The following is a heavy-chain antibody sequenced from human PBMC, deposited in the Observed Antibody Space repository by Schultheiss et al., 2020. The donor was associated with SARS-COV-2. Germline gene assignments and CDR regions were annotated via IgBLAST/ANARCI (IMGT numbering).Heavy chain of an antibody. J-gene: IGHJ6*03. V-gene: IGHV3-23*01. CDR3: AKYVEQLVPYYYYYMDV. CDR1: GFTFSSYA. D-gene: IGHD6-6*01. CDR2: ISGSGGST. Sequence: GGSLRLSCAASGFTFSSYAMSWVRQAPGKGLEWVSAISGSGGSTYYADSVKGRFTISRDNSKNTLYLQMNSLRAEDTAVYYCAKYVEQLVPYYYYYMDVWGKGTTVTVSS.